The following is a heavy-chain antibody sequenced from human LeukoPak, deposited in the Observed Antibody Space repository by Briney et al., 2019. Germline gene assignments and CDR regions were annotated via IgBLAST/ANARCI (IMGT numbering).Heavy chain of an antibody. CDR1: GFTFTSSA. V-gene: IGHV1-58*02. D-gene: IGHD3-9*01. CDR3: AAGGGDILTGYRYYYGMDV. CDR2: IVVGSGNT. J-gene: IGHJ6*02. Sequence: GTSVKVSCKASGFTFTSSAMQWVRQARGQRLEWIGWIVVGSGNTNYAQKFQERVTITRDMSTSTAYMELSSLRSEDTAVYYCAAGGGDILTGYRYYYGMDVWGQGTTVTVSS.